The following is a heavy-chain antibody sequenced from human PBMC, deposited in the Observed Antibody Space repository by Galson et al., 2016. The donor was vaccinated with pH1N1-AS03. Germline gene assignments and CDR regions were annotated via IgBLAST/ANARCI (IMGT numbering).Heavy chain of an antibody. CDR2: IYHSGTT. D-gene: IGHD5-12*01. J-gene: IGHJ6*02. Sequence: TLSLTCAVSGGSISSSGVYSWSWIRQPPGKGLEWIGNIYHSGTTYYSPSLKSRVTISIDRSQSQFSLKLTSVTAADTAVYYCARGSGGYGLDVWGQGTTVIVSS. CDR1: GGSISSSGVYS. V-gene: IGHV4-30-2*01. CDR3: ARGSGGYGLDV.